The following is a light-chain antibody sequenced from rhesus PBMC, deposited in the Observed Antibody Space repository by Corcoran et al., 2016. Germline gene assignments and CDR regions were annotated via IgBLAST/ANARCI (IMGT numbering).Light chain of an antibody. V-gene: IGKV1-32*02. Sequence: DIQMSQSPSSLSASVGDRVTITCRASQGISSYLTWYQQKPGKAPKLLIYYANSLASGVPSRFSGSGSGTYFTLTISSLQPEDFATYYCQQGNSNPFTFGPGTKLDIK. CDR2: YAN. CDR1: QGISSY. J-gene: IGKJ3*01. CDR3: QQGNSNPFT.